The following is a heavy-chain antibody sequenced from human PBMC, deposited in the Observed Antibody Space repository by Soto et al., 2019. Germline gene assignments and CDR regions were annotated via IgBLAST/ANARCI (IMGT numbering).Heavy chain of an antibody. CDR3: ARDSPFGGLRAQAYY. CDR1: GESFSGYY. D-gene: IGHD3-3*01. J-gene: IGHJ4*02. CDR2: INHRGST. V-gene: IGHV4-34*01. Sequence: PSETLSLTCAVYGESFSGYYWSWIRQPPGKGLEWIGEINHRGSTNYNPPLKSRVTISVDTSKNQFSLKLNSLTAADTAVYYCARDSPFGGLRAQAYYWGQGTLVTVSS.